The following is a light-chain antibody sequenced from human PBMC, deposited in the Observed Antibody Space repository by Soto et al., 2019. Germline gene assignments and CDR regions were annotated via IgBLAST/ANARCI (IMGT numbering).Light chain of an antibody. CDR1: SSNIGTNY. CDR2: CND. Sequence: QSVVTQPTTGSGSPGQRVTISSSGSSSNIGTNYVYWYKQLPGTAPKLLIYCNDQRPSGVPDRLSGSKSGTSASLAISGLRSEDEADYYCATRDNSLSRWVLGRGTKVTVL. V-gene: IGLV1-47*02. CDR3: ATRDNSLSRWV. J-gene: IGLJ3*02.